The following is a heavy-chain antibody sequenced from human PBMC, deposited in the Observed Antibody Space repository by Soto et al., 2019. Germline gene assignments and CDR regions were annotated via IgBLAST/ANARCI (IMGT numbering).Heavy chain of an antibody. J-gene: IGHJ4*02. V-gene: IGHV5-10-1*01. CDR1: GYSFTSYW. D-gene: IGHD4-17*01. Sequence: GESLKISCKGSGYSFTSYWISWVRQMPGKGLEWMGRIDPSDSYTNYSPSFQGHVTISADKSVSTAYLQWSSLKASDTATYYCARHPIPLGDPIGFDYWGQGTLVTVSS. CDR3: ARHPIPLGDPIGFDY. CDR2: IDPSDSYT.